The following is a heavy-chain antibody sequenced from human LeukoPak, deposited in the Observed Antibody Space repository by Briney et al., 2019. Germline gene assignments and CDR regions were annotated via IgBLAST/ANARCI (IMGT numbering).Heavy chain of an antibody. CDR2: ISTSGTNT. Sequence: PGGSLRLSCAASGFTFRSYVMTWVRQAPGKGLEWVSGISTSGTNTYYADFVKGRFTISRDNSKNTLYLQMNSLRAEDTAVYYCAKLVGATMTSDYWGQGTLVTVSS. D-gene: IGHD1-26*01. J-gene: IGHJ4*02. V-gene: IGHV3-23*01. CDR1: GFTFRSYV. CDR3: AKLVGATMTSDY.